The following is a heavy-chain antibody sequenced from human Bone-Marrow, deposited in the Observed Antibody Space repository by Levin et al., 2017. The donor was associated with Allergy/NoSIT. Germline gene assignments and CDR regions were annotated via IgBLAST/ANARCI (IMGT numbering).Heavy chain of an antibody. Sequence: NPGGSLRLSCAASGFTFSDYYMSWIRQAPGKGLEWVSYIGSSGSNIYYTDSVKGRFTVSRDNAKASLYLQMNNLRVEDTAVYYCAREGREGYDPDFAYWGQGTLVTVSS. CDR3: AREGREGYDPDFAY. CDR1: GFTFSDYY. J-gene: IGHJ4*02. CDR2: IGSSGSNI. V-gene: IGHV3-11*01. D-gene: IGHD5-24*01.